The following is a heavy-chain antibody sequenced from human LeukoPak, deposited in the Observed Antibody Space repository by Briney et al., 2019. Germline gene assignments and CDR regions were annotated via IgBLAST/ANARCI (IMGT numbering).Heavy chain of an antibody. CDR3: AREPRAAAGNFDY. CDR2: IIPIFGTA. CDR1: GGTFSSYA. D-gene: IGHD6-13*01. Sequence: ASVKVSCKASGGTFSSYAINWVRQAPGQGLEWMGGIIPIFGTANYAQKLQGRVTITADESTSTAYMELSSLRSEDTAVYSCAREPRAAAGNFDYWGQGTLVTVSS. V-gene: IGHV1-69*13. J-gene: IGHJ4*02.